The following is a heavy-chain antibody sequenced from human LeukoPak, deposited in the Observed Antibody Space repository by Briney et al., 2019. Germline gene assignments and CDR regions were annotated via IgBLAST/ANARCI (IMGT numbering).Heavy chain of an antibody. CDR3: ARDLGRGYDYFDY. CDR2: INPNSGGT. D-gene: IGHD5-12*01. J-gene: IGHJ4*02. V-gene: IGHV1-2*02. Sequence: GASVKVSCKASGYTFTGYYMHWVRQAPGQGLGWMGWINPNSGGTNYAQKFQGRVTMTRDTSISTAYMELSRLSSDDTAVYYCARDLGRGYDYFDYWGQGTLVTVSS. CDR1: GYTFTGYY.